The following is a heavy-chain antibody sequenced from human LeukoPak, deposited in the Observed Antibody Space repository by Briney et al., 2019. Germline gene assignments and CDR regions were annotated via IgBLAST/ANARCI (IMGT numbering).Heavy chain of an antibody. CDR2: IRSDGIYK. CDR1: GFTFSSYA. Sequence: GGSLRLSCAASGFTFSSYAMSWLRQAPGKGLEWVALIRSDGIYKYYADSVKGRFTISRDNAKNTLYLQMNSLRPEDTAVYYCAKDRYLQLEYWGQGTLVTVSS. CDR3: AKDRYLQLEY. J-gene: IGHJ4*02. D-gene: IGHD5-24*01. V-gene: IGHV3-30*02.